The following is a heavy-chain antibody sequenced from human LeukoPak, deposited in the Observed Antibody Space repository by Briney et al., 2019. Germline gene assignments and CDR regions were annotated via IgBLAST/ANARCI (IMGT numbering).Heavy chain of an antibody. CDR2: ISYDGSNK. D-gene: IGHD1-7*01. V-gene: IGHV3-30*18. CDR1: GFTFSTYD. CDR3: AKLPTGTSIDY. J-gene: IGHJ4*02. Sequence: PGGSLRLSCAASGFTFSTYDMHWVRQAPGKGLEWVAVISYDGSNKYYADSVKGRFTISRDSSKNTLYLQMNSLRAEDTAVYYCAKLPTGTSIDYWGQGTLVTVSS.